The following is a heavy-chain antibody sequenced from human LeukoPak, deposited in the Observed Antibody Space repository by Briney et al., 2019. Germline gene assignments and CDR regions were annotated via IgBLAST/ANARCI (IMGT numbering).Heavy chain of an antibody. CDR1: RFTFSGYA. D-gene: IGHD6-19*01. CDR2: IDASGVNT. Sequence: GSLRLSCAASRFTFSGYAMYWVRQAPGKGLEWVSCIDASGVNTYYADSVKGRFTISRDNSRNTLYLQMNSLRAEDTAVYYCAKGSGSGWYGWFDPWGQGTLVTVSS. V-gene: IGHV3-23*01. J-gene: IGHJ5*02. CDR3: AKGSGSGWYGWFDP.